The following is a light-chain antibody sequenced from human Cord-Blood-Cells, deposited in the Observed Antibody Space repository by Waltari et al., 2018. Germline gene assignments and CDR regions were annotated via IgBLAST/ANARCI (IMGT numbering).Light chain of an antibody. CDR2: GNS. V-gene: IGLV1-40*01. J-gene: IGLJ3*02. CDR3: QSYDSSLSGWV. Sequence: QSVLTQPPSVSGAPGQRVTISCTGSSSNIGAGYDVHWYQQLPGTAPKLLIYGNSNRPAGVPDRFSVSKSGTSASLAITGHQAEDEADYYCQSYDSSLSGWVFGGGTKLTVL. CDR1: SSNIGAGYD.